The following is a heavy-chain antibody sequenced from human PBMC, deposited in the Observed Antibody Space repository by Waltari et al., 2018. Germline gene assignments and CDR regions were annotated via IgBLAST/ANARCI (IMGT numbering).Heavy chain of an antibody. V-gene: IGHV1-18*01. CDR1: GYTFTSYG. J-gene: IGHJ3*02. CDR2: ISAYNGKT. D-gene: IGHD3-22*01. CDR3: ARGLGYYDSSGYYQDAFDI. Sequence: QVQLVQSGAEVKKPGASVKVSCKASGYTFTSYGISWVRQAPGQGLEWMGWISAYNGKTNYAQKLQGRVTMTTDTSTSTAYMELRSLRSDDTAVYYCARGLGYYDSSGYYQDAFDIWGQGTMVTVSS.